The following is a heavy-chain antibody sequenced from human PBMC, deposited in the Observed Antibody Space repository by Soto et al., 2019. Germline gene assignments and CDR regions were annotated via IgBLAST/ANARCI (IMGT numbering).Heavy chain of an antibody. CDR1: GFTFSSYS. Sequence: ESGGGLVKPGGSPRLSCAASGFTFSSYSMNWVRQAPGKGLEWVSSISSSSSYIYYADSVKGRFTISRDNAKNSLYLQMNSLRAEDTAVYYCARDGLDIVVVPAALDYWGQGTLVTVSS. V-gene: IGHV3-21*01. CDR2: ISSSSSYI. D-gene: IGHD2-2*03. J-gene: IGHJ4*02. CDR3: ARDGLDIVVVPAALDY.